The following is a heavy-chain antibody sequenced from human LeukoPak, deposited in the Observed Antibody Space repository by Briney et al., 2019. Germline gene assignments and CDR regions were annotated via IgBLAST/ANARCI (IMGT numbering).Heavy chain of an antibody. V-gene: IGHV4-34*01. CDR2: INHSGST. Sequence: SETLSLTCAVYGGSFSGYYWSWIRQPPGKGLEWIGEINHSGSTNYNPSLKSRVTISVDTSKNQFSLKLSSVTAADTAVYYCASGRQTTYSSGWSHYYYYMDVWGKGTTVTIS. D-gene: IGHD6-19*01. CDR1: GGSFSGYY. CDR3: ASGRQTTYSSGWSHYYYYMDV. J-gene: IGHJ6*03.